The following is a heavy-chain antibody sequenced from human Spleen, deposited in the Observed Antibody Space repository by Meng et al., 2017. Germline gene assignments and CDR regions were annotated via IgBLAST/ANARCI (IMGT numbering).Heavy chain of an antibody. CDR1: GFRFSSYG. Sequence: GGSLRLSCAASGFRFSSYGMHWVRQAPGKGLEWVAVIWYDGTNINYADSVKGRFTISRDNAKNSLYLQMNSLRAGDTAIYYCAREGEGDNYYYYGMDVWGQGTTVTVS. CDR3: AREGEGDNYYYYGMDV. D-gene: IGHD2-21*02. V-gene: IGHV3-33*01. CDR2: IWYDGTNI. J-gene: IGHJ6*02.